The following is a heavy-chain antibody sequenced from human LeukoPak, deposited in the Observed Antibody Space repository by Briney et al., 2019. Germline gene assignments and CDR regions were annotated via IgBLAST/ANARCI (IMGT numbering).Heavy chain of an antibody. V-gene: IGHV4-59*01. CDR2: IYYSGST. CDR3: ARYSSSSSYYYYYMDV. Sequence: SETLSLTCTVSGGSISSYYWSWIRQPPGKGLEWIGYIYYSGSTNYNPSLKSRVTISADTSKNQFSLKLSSVTAADTAMYYCARYSSSSSYYYYYMDVWGKGTTVTVSS. D-gene: IGHD6-6*01. J-gene: IGHJ6*03. CDR1: GGSISSYY.